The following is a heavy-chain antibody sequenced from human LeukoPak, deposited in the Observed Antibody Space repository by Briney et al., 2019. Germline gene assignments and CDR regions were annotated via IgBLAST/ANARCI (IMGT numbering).Heavy chain of an antibody. CDR2: IYPRDGSA. V-gene: IGHV1-46*01. CDR1: XXTLXSNY. Sequence: SVXXXXKASXXTLXSNYIHWVRQAPGQGLEWMGMIYPRDGSASYAQKFQGRVTVTRDTSTSTVHMGLSGLRSEDTAVYYCARDQEGFDYWGQGTLVTVSS. J-gene: IGHJ4*02. CDR3: ARDQEGFDY.